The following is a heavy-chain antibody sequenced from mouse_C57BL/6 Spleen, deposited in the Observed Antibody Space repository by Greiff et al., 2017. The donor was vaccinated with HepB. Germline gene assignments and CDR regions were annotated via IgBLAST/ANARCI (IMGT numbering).Heavy chain of an antibody. CDR3: ARSGGRGFDY. Sequence: QVQLQQPGTELVKPGALVKLSGKASGYTFTGYWMHWVRQRPGKGLGWIGNINPSNGGTTYNEKLKSRATLTVDKSSSKAYMQLSSLTSEDSAVYYCARSGGRGFDYGGQGTTLTVSS. CDR1: GYTFTGYW. D-gene: IGHD3-1*01. CDR2: INPSNGGT. V-gene: IGHV1-53*01. J-gene: IGHJ2*01.